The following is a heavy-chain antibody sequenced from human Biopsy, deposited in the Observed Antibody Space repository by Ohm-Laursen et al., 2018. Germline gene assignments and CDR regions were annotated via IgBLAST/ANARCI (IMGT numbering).Heavy chain of an antibody. Sequence: PTQTLTLTCVFSGSSLTARGMCVSWILQPPGKALEWLARIYWDDYKDYSASLKARLTISKATSENQVVLTMTKTDPADTGTYFCARTPIAIFSAGLVYRHRRHLQGMDVWGQGTAVTVS. CDR1: GSSLTARGMC. CDR3: ARTPIAIFSAGLVYRHRRHLQGMDV. V-gene: IGHV2-70*11. D-gene: IGHD6-13*01. CDR2: IYWDDYK. J-gene: IGHJ6*02.